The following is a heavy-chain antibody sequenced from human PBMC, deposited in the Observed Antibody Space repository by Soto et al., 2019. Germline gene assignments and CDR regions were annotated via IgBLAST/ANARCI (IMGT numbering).Heavy chain of an antibody. D-gene: IGHD5-12*01. J-gene: IGHJ6*02. Sequence: PGESLKISCKGSGYSFTSYWIGWVRQMPGKGLEWMGIIYPGDSDTRYSPSFQGQVTISADKSISTAYLQWSSLKASDTAMYYCARRAGSGYDFYYYYGMDVWGQGTTVTVS. CDR1: GYSFTSYW. CDR3: ARRAGSGYDFYYYYGMDV. V-gene: IGHV5-51*01. CDR2: IYPGDSDT.